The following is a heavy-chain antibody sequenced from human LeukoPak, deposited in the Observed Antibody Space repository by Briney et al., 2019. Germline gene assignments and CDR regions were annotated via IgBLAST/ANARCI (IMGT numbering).Heavy chain of an antibody. D-gene: IGHD3-22*01. CDR3: ARGGYYDSSGPSGAFDI. CDR1: GGSISSYY. Sequence: SETLSLTCTVSGGSISSYYWSWIRQPPRKELEWIGYIYYSGSTNYNPSLKSRVTISVDTSKNQFSLKLSSVTAADTAVYYCARGGYYDSSGPSGAFDIWGQGTMVTVSS. CDR2: IYYSGST. J-gene: IGHJ3*02. V-gene: IGHV4-59*01.